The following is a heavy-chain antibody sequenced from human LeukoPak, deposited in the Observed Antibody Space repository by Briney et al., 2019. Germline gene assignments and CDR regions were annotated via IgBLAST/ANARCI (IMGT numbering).Heavy chain of an antibody. D-gene: IGHD3-10*01. CDR2: ISSSSSSYI. CDR3: ARDSGELVGVDY. J-gene: IGHJ4*02. V-gene: IGHV3-21*01. Sequence: GGSLRLSCAASGFTFSSYSMNWVRQAPGKGLEWVSSISSSSSSYIYYADSVKGRFTISRDNAKNSLYLQMNSLRAEDTAVYYCARDSGELVGVDYWGQGTLVTASS. CDR1: GFTFSSYS.